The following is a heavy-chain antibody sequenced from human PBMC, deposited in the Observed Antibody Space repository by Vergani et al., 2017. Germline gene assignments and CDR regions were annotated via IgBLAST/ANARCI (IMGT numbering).Heavy chain of an antibody. Sequence: QVQLVQSGAEVKKPGASVKVSCKASGYTFTSYYMHWVRQAPGQGHEWMGIINPSGGSTSYAQKFQGRVTMTRDTSTSTVYMELSSLRSEDTAVYYCARDRGENIVATTTGAYYFDYWGQGTLVTVSS. V-gene: IGHV1-46*01. J-gene: IGHJ4*02. CDR2: INPSGGST. D-gene: IGHD5-12*01. CDR1: GYTFTSYY. CDR3: ARDRGENIVATTTGAYYFDY.